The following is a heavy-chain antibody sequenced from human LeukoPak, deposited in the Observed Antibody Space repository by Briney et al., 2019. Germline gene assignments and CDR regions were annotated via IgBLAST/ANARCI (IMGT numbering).Heavy chain of an antibody. Sequence: SETLSLTCTVSGGAISSGSYYWSWIRQPAGKGLEWIGRIYTSGSTNYNPSLKSRVTISVDTSKNQFSLKLSSVTAADTDLYYCARFYDFWRVFDYWSQGTLVTVSS. CDR1: GGAISSGSYY. CDR3: ARFYDFWRVFDY. V-gene: IGHV4-61*02. J-gene: IGHJ4*02. CDR2: IYTSGST. D-gene: IGHD3-3*01.